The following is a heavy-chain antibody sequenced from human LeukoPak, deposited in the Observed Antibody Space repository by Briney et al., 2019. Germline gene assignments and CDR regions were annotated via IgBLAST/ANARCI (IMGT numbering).Heavy chain of an antibody. D-gene: IGHD2-2*01. Sequence: PGGSLRLSCVVSGFTVSSNYWSWVRQASGKGLEWVGRIRSKANSYATVYAASVKGRFTISRNDSKNTAYLQMNSLKTEDTAVYYCTRPLGYCTSTSCLNWFHPWGQGTLVTVSS. CDR2: IRSKANSYAT. CDR3: TRPLGYCTSTSCLNWFHP. J-gene: IGHJ5*02. V-gene: IGHV3-73*01. CDR1: GFTVSSNY.